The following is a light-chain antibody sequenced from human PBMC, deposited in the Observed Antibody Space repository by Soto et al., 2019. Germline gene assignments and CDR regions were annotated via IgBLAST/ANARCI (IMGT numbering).Light chain of an antibody. CDR2: WAS. Sequence: DIVMAQSPDSLAVSLGERATINCKSRQSLLYSSNNKNYLAWYQQKPGQPPKLLIYWASTRESGVPDRFSGSGSGTDFTLTISSLQAEDAALYYCLQYYATPFTFGPGTKVDIK. CDR3: LQYYATPFT. CDR1: QSLLYSSNNKNY. J-gene: IGKJ3*01. V-gene: IGKV4-1*01.